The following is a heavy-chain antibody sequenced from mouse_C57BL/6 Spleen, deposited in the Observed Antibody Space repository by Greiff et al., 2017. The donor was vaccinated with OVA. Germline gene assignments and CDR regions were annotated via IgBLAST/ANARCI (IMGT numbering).Heavy chain of an antibody. D-gene: IGHD2-1*01. V-gene: IGHV10-1*01. Sequence: EVQLVESGGGLVQPQGSLKLSCAASGFSFNTYAMNWVRQAPGKGLEWVARIRSKSNNYATYYADSVKDRFTISRDDSESMLYLQMNNLKTEDTARYYCGRHGGGNYEACFAYWGEGTLVTVSA. CDR3: GRHGGGNYEACFAY. CDR2: IRSKSNNYAT. CDR1: GFSFNTYA. J-gene: IGHJ3*01.